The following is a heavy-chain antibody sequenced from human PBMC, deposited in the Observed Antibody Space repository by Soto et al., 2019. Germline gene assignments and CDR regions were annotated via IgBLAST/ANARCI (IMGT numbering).Heavy chain of an antibody. J-gene: IGHJ4*02. D-gene: IGHD4-17*01. Sequence: ASENLSLTCTVSGGSISRYYWSWIRQPAGKGLEWIGRIYTSGSTNYNPSLKSRVTMSVDTSKNQFSLKLSSVTAADTAVYYCACALLHYGDYYFHEWGQGTL. CDR3: ACALLHYGDYYFHE. CDR1: GGSISRYY. CDR2: IYTSGST. V-gene: IGHV4-4*07.